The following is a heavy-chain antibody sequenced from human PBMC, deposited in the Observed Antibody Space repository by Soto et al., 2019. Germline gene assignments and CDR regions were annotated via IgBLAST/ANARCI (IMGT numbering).Heavy chain of an antibody. D-gene: IGHD1-26*01. CDR2: IYYSGST. CDR3: ATQEVGGSYVYTFDP. V-gene: IGHV4-39*02. Sequence: QLQLQELGPGLVKPSETLSLTCTVSGGSISSSSYYWGWIRQPPGKGLEWIGSIYYSGSTYYNPSLKSRVTISVDTSKNHFSLKLSSVTAADTAVYYCATQEVGGSYVYTFDPWGQGTLVTVSS. J-gene: IGHJ5*02. CDR1: GGSISSSSYY.